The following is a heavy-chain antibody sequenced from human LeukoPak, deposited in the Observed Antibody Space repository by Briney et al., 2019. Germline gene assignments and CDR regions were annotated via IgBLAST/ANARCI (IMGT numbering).Heavy chain of an antibody. J-gene: IGHJ4*02. CDR1: GHSFTSYW. V-gene: IGHV5-10-1*01. D-gene: IGHD6-13*01. CDR3: ARHLGSSSWIDY. CDR2: IDPSDSYT. Sequence: GESLRIYCKGSGHSFTSYWISWVRQMPGKGLEWMGRIDPSDSYTNYSPSFEGHVTISADKSITTPYLQWSSLKASDTAMYYCARHLGSSSWIDYWGQGTLVTVSS.